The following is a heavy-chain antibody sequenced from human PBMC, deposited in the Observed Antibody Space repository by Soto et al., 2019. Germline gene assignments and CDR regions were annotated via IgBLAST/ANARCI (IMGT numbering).Heavy chain of an antibody. Sequence: QVQLQESGPGLVKPSGTLSLTCAVSGGSISSSNWWSWVRQPPGKGLEWIGEIYHSGSTNYNPSLKDRVTISVDKSKNQFSLNLSSVTAADTAVYYCARVQAVAGREKQGGFDYWGQGTLVTVAS. J-gene: IGHJ4*02. CDR1: GGSISSSNW. CDR2: IYHSGST. V-gene: IGHV4-4*02. CDR3: ARVQAVAGREKQGGFDY. D-gene: IGHD6-19*01.